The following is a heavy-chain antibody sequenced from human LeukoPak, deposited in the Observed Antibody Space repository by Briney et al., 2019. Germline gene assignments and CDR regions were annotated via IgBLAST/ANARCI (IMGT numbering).Heavy chain of an antibody. V-gene: IGHV3-74*03. CDR1: GFTFYNYW. J-gene: IGHJ3*01. D-gene: IGHD2-2*01. CDR2: INNPGSSA. Sequence: GGSLRLSCAASGFTFYNYWMHWVRQAPGKGLEWISRINNPGSSATYADALKGRFTMSRDNGKNTVHLQMDGLRADDTAIYYCARTYCSPTSCLPIAFDLWAKGQWSPSLQ. CDR3: ARTYCSPTSCLPIAFDL.